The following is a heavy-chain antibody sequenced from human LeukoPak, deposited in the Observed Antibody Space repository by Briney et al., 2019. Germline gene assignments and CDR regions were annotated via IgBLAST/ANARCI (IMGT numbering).Heavy chain of an antibody. CDR2: VYHSGST. Sequence: PSETLSLTCTVSEGSITSNNWWSWVRQSPEKGLEWIGEVYHSGSTNYNPSLKNRVTILIDRSSKQFSLKLTSVTVADTAVYYCARVGVVSRPLMDCRSTSCHFDWWGQGTLVTVSS. V-gene: IGHV4-4*02. CDR3: ARVGVVSRPLMDCRSTSCHFDW. CDR1: EGSITSNNW. J-gene: IGHJ4*02. D-gene: IGHD2-2*01.